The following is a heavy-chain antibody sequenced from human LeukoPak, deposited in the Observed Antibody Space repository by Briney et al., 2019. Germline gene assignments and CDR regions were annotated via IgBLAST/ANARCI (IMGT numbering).Heavy chain of an antibody. D-gene: IGHD3-3*01. CDR1: GGSISSYY. J-gene: IGHJ5*02. V-gene: IGHV4-59*01. CDR3: ARELAQYDFWSGYYTKGWFDP. CDR2: IYYSGST. Sequence: KPSETLSLTCTVSGGSISSYYWSWIRQPPGKGLEWFGYIYYSGSTNYNPSLKSRVTISVDTSKNQFSLKLSSVTAADTAVYYCARELAQYDFWSGYYTKGWFDPWGQGTLVTVSS.